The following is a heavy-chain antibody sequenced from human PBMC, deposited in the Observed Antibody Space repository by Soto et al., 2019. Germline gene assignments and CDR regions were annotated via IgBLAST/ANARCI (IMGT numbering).Heavy chain of an antibody. CDR3: ARGRGTVDSSGYYYVSYYYGMDV. V-gene: IGHV4-34*01. D-gene: IGHD3-22*01. Sequence: SETLSLTCAVYGGSLSGYYWSWIRQPPGKGLEWIGEINHSGSTNYNPSLKSRVTISVDTSKNQFSLKLSSVTAADTAVYYCARGRGTVDSSGYYYVSYYYGMDVWGQGTTVTVSS. J-gene: IGHJ6*02. CDR1: GGSLSGYY. CDR2: INHSGST.